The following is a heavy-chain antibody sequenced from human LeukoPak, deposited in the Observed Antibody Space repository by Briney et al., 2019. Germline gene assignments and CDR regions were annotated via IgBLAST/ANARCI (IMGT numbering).Heavy chain of an antibody. J-gene: IGHJ4*02. Sequence: PGGSLRLSCAASGFTFSSYWMSWVRQAPGKGLEWVANIKQDGSEKYYVDSVKGRFTISRDNSKNTLYLQMNSLRAEDTAVYYCAKDMFIWFGEMGFDHWGQGTLVTVSS. CDR3: AKDMFIWFGEMGFDH. CDR2: IKQDGSEK. D-gene: IGHD3-10*01. CDR1: GFTFSSYW. V-gene: IGHV3-7*01.